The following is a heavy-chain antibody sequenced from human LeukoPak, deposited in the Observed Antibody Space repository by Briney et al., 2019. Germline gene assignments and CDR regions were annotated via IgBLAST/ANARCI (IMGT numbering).Heavy chain of an antibody. J-gene: IGHJ4*02. CDR3: ARTAYSDYSLGF. CDR2: ISSDGSST. D-gene: IGHD5-12*01. V-gene: IGHV3-74*01. CDR1: GFTFSNYW. Sequence: TGGSLRLSGAASGFTFSNYWLHWARQVPGKGLVWVSRISSDGSSTRYADSVKGRFTISRDHAKNTLYLQMNSLRAEDTAVYYCARTAYSDYSLGFWGQGTLVTVSS.